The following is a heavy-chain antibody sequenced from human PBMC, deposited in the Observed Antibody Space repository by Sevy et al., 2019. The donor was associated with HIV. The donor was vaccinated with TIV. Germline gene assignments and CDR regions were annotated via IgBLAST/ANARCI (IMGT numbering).Heavy chain of an antibody. Sequence: SETLSLTCTVSGGSISSGDYNWNWIRQPPGKGLEWIGYIFYSGTTYYNPSLKSRVTISLDTSKNQFTLKLTAVTAAETARYYCARSKNEYANALDLDYWGQGTLVTVSS. V-gene: IGHV4-30-4*01. CDR2: IFYSGTT. CDR1: GGSISSGDYN. CDR3: ARSKNEYANALDLDY. D-gene: IGHD2-2*01. J-gene: IGHJ4*02.